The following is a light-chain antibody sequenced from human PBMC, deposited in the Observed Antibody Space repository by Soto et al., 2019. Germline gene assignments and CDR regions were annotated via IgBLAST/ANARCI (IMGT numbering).Light chain of an antibody. Sequence: EIVMTQSPATLSVSPGERATLSCRASQSISSNLAGYQQKPGQAPRLLLFRTSSRATGFPARFSGSGSGTEFNLTIGSMQSEDFGGYYCQQYNNWPRATVGGGTKVEIK. J-gene: IGKJ4*01. V-gene: IGKV3-15*01. CDR3: QQYNNWPRAT. CDR2: RTS. CDR1: QSISSN.